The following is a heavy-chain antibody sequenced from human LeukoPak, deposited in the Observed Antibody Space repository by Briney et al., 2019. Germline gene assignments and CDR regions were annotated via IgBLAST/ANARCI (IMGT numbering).Heavy chain of an antibody. Sequence: SGGSLRLSCAASGFTFASNAMSWVRQAPGKGLEWVSAISAGGGGTYYADSVKGRFTISRDNSKNTLYLQMNSLRAEDTAVYYCAKDHLRWSFDYWGQGSLVTVSS. CDR1: GFTFASNA. CDR2: ISAGGGGT. D-gene: IGHD4-23*01. V-gene: IGHV3-23*01. CDR3: AKDHLRWSFDY. J-gene: IGHJ4*02.